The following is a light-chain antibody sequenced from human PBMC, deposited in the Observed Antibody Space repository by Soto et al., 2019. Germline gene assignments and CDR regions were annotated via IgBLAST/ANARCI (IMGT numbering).Light chain of an antibody. V-gene: IGLV2-14*01. CDR2: EVS. CDR1: SSDVGGYNY. Sequence: QAVVTQPASVSGSPGQSITISCTGTSSDVGGYNYVSWYQQHPGKAPKLMIYEVSNRPSWVSNRFSGSKSGNTASLTISGLQAEDEADYYCSSYTSSSTPYVFGTGTKVTVL. J-gene: IGLJ1*01. CDR3: SSYTSSSTPYV.